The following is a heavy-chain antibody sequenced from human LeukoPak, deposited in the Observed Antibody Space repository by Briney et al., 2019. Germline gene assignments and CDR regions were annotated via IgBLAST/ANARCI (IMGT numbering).Heavy chain of an antibody. J-gene: IGHJ4*02. Sequence: SQTLSLTCAISGDSVSSNSGAWNWIRQSPSRGLEWLGRTYYRSQWYNDYAQSVKSRISINPDTDKNHFSLHLGSVTPEDTAVYYCAGRVPYSSSWFGDYFDFWGQGILVTVSS. D-gene: IGHD6-13*01. CDR2: TYYRSQWYN. CDR1: GDSVSSNSGA. V-gene: IGHV6-1*01. CDR3: AGRVPYSSSWFGDYFDF.